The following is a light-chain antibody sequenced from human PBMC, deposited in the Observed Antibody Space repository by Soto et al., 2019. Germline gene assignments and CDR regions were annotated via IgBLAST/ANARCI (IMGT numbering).Light chain of an antibody. CDR3: CSYAGTYTYV. CDR2: DVN. Sequence: QSALTQPRSVSASPGQSVAISCTGTSSDVGGYTYVSWYQQHPGKAPKLMVFDVNKRPSGVPDRFSGSKSGNTASLTISGLQAEEEADYYCCSYAGTYTYVFGTGTKVTVL. V-gene: IGLV2-11*01. J-gene: IGLJ1*01. CDR1: SSDVGGYTY.